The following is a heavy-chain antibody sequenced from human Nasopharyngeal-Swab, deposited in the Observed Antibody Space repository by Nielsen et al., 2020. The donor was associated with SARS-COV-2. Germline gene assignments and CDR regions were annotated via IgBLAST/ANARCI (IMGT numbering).Heavy chain of an antibody. CDR3: AKRFQWLVLPYFDY. CDR2: ISGSGGST. V-gene: IGHV3-23*01. Sequence: GGSLRLSWAASGFTFMSYAMSWVRQAPGKGLEWVSAISGSGGSTYYADSVKGRFTISRDNSKNTLYLQMNSLRAEDTAVYYCAKRFQWLVLPYFDYWGQGTLVTSPQ. CDR1: GFTFMSYA. J-gene: IGHJ4*02. D-gene: IGHD6-19*01.